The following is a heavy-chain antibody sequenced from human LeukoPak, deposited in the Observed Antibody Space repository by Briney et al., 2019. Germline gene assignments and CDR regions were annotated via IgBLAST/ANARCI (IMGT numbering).Heavy chain of an antibody. Sequence: GGSLRLSCAASGYTFAAYTMTWVRQAPGKGLEWVSSISASTKFIFYADSVKGRFTISRDNAGNSLYLQMNSLRAEDTALYYCARGGSGGTPVPYYSDYWGQGTLVTVSS. D-gene: IGHD2-15*01. CDR3: ARGGSGGTPVPYYSDY. V-gene: IGHV3-21*01. CDR2: ISASTKFI. J-gene: IGHJ4*02. CDR1: GYTFAAYT.